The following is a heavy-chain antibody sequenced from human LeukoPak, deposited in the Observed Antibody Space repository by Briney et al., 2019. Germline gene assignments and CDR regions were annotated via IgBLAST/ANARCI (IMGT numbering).Heavy chain of an antibody. J-gene: IGHJ4*02. D-gene: IGHD4-23*01. Sequence: GGSLRLSCAASGFTFSSYWVSWVRQAPGKGLEWVANIKQDGSEKYYVDSVKGRFTISRDNSKNTLYLQMNSLRAEDTAVYHCARLPGNYYFDYWGQGTLVTVSS. CDR3: ARLPGNYYFDY. CDR1: GFTFSSYW. V-gene: IGHV3-7*01. CDR2: IKQDGSEK.